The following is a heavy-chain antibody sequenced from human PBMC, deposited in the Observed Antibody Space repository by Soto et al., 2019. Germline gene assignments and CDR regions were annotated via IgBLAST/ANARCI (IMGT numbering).Heavy chain of an antibody. CDR2: IWYDGSNK. CDR3: ARDYYGFGELSPYFDY. V-gene: IGHV3-33*01. J-gene: IGHJ4*02. Sequence: GGSLRLSCAASGFTFSSYGMHWVRQAPGKGLEWVAVIWYDGSNKYYADSVKGRFTISRENSKNTLYLQMNSLRAEDTAVYYCARDYYGFGELSPYFDYWGQGTLVTVSS. CDR1: GFTFSSYG. D-gene: IGHD3-10*01.